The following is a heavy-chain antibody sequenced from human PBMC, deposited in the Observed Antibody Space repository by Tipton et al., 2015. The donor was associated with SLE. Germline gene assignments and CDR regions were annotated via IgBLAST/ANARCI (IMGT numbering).Heavy chain of an antibody. V-gene: IGHV3-48*03. J-gene: IGHJ3*02. CDR3: ASGILYDFWSGYYNDAFDI. CDR1: GFTFNSDE. Sequence: SLRLSCAASGFTFNSDEMNWVRQAPGKGLEWVSYISSSGSTIFYADSVKGRFTISRDNAKNSLFLQMNSLRDEDTAVYYCASGILYDFWSGYYNDAFDIWCQGTMVTVSS. D-gene: IGHD3-3*01. CDR2: ISSSGSTI.